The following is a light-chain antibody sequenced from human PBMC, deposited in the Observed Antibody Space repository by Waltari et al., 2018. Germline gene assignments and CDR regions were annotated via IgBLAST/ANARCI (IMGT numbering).Light chain of an antibody. J-gene: IGKJ2*01. CDR3: HQYNNWPPYT. V-gene: IGKV3-15*01. Sequence: EVVMTQSPATLSESPGERATLSCRASKNVNSNLAWYQQKPGQAPSLLIYGASSTAPGIPARFSGSGSGTDFTLTISSLQSEDFAVYYCHQYNNWPPYTFGQGTKLEIK. CDR2: GAS. CDR1: KNVNSN.